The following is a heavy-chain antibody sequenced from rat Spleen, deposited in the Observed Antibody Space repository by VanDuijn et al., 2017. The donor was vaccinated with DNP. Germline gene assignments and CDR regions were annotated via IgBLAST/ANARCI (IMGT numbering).Heavy chain of an antibody. CDR1: GFTFSNYG. D-gene: IGHD1-12*02. Sequence: EVQLVESGGSLVQPGRSLKLSCAASGFTFSNYGMAWVRQTPTQGLEWVASISTGGGGTYYPDSVKGRFTISRDNAKSTLYLQMDSLRSEDTASYYCARQMYDGTYYYYWYFDFWGPGTMVTVSS. V-gene: IGHV5S13*01. CDR3: ARQMYDGTYYYYWYFDF. J-gene: IGHJ1*01. CDR2: ISTGGGGT.